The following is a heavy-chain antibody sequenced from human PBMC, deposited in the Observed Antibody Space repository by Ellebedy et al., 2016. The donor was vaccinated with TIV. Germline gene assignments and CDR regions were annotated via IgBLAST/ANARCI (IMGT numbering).Heavy chain of an antibody. CDR3: ARRGSYGDYSVQVNSWFDL. V-gene: IGHV3-7*01. Sequence: GESLKISCTASGFSFRSYWMRWVRQAPGKGLEWLANIYQDGSEQFYVDSVKGRFTISRDNAKNSVYLHMNSLRTEDTAVYYCARRGSYGDYSVQVNSWFDLWGQGTLVTVSS. J-gene: IGHJ5*02. CDR1: GFSFRSYW. CDR2: IYQDGSEQ. D-gene: IGHD4-17*01.